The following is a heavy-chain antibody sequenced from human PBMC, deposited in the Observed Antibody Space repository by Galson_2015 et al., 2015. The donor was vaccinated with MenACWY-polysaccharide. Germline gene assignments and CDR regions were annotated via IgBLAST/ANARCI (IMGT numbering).Heavy chain of an antibody. D-gene: IGHD3-3*01. CDR2: ISGKSNHI. Sequence: SLRLSCAASGFTFSSYSMHWVRQAPRKGLEWVSSISGKSNHIYYTDSVKGRFTISRDNAKNSLFLQMNSLGVEDTAVYYCVKTRPPLEWFFFDSWGQGALVTASS. V-gene: IGHV3-21*06. CDR1: GFTFSSYS. CDR3: VKTRPPLEWFFFDS. J-gene: IGHJ4*02.